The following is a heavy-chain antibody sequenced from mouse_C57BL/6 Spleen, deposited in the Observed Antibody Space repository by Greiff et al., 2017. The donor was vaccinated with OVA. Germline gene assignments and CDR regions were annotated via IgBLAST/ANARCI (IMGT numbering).Heavy chain of an antibody. CDR2: IWRGGGT. CDR1: GFSLPSYG. J-gene: IGHJ3*01. CDR3: ARNGGRDDYDGAGLAY. V-gene: IGHV2-2*01. Sequence: VQLQQSGPGLVQPSQSLSITCTVSGFSLPSYGVHWVRQSPGKGLEWLGVIWRGGGTDYNEALISRQSISKDNSNSQVFFKMNSLQADDTAIYYCARNGGRDDYDGAGLAYWGQGTLVTVSA. D-gene: IGHD2-4*01.